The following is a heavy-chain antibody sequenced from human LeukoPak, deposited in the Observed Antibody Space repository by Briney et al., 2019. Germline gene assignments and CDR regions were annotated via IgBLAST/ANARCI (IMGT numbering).Heavy chain of an antibody. CDR3: ARGLLWFGDPEGRFDY. D-gene: IGHD3-10*01. CDR2: INPKSGGT. J-gene: IGHJ4*02. V-gene: IGHV1-2*02. CDR1: GYTFTGSF. Sequence: ASVKVSCKASGYTFTGSFIHWVRQAPGQGLEWMAWINPKSGGTKYAQKFQGRVTMTRDTSISTAYMELSRLRSDDTAVYYCARGLLWFGDPEGRFDYWGQGTLVTVSS.